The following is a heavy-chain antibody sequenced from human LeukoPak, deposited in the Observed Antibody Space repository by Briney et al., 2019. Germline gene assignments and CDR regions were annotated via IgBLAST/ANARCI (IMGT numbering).Heavy chain of an antibody. J-gene: IGHJ4*02. D-gene: IGHD3-3*01. CDR2: ISGGGGST. CDR1: GFTFTSYS. V-gene: IGHV3-23*01. CDR3: AKTHYDFWSGYQLLYYFDY. Sequence: GGSLRLSCAASGFTFTSYSMNWVRQAPGKGLEWVSTISGGGGSTYYADSVKGRFTISRDNSKNTLYLQMNSLRAEDTAVYYCAKTHYDFWSGYQLLYYFDYWGQGTRVTVSS.